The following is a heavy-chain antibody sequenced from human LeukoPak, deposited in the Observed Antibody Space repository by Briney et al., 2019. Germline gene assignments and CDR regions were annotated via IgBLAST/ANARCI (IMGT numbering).Heavy chain of an antibody. V-gene: IGHV3-23*01. J-gene: IGHJ5*02. Sequence: PGGPLRLSCAASGFTFSSYAMSWVRQAPGKGLEWVSAISGSGGSTYYADSVKGRFTISRDNSKNTLYLQMNSLRAEDTAVYYCAKDRVAAAGTGGYNWFDPWGQGTLVTVSS. CDR2: ISGSGGST. CDR3: AKDRVAAAGTGGYNWFDP. D-gene: IGHD6-13*01. CDR1: GFTFSSYA.